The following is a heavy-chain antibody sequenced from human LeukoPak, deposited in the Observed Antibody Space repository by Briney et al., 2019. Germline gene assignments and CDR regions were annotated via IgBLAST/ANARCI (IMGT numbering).Heavy chain of an antibody. CDR3: AKVKSYGSGSYPLDY. V-gene: IGHV4-59*01. D-gene: IGHD3-10*01. CDR1: GGSISSYY. J-gene: IGHJ4*02. Sequence: PPETLSLTCTVSGGSISSYYWSWIRQPPGKGLEWIGYIYYSGSTNYNPSLKSRVTISVDTSKNQFSLKLSSVTAADTAVYYCAKVKSYGSGSYPLDYWGQGTLVTVSS. CDR2: IYYSGST.